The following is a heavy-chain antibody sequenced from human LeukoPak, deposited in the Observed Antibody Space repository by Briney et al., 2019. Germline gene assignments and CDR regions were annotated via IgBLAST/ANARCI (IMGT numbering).Heavy chain of an antibody. J-gene: IGHJ1*01. CDR1: GFTFRTSG. V-gene: IGHV1-58*02. Sequence: SVKVSCKASGFTFRTSGMHWVRQARGQRLEWIGWIVVANGNTDYAQKFQERVTITRDMSTSTAYMELSSLTSEDTAVYYCVADLPNYYDRRYFQHWGQGTLVTVPS. CDR3: VADLPNYYDRRYFQH. D-gene: IGHD3-22*01. CDR2: IVVANGNT.